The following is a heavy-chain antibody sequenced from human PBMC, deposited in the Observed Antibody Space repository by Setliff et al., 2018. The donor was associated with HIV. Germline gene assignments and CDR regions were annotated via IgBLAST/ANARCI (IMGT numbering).Heavy chain of an antibody. J-gene: IGHJ4*02. Sequence: SETLSLTCSVSGGSISSYYWSWIRQPPGKGLEWIEDIYYSGMTNYNPSLQSRVTISLDTSKNQFSLKVNSVTAADTATYYCAKEFEDLSGAYWGQGTLVTVSS. CDR2: IYYSGMT. CDR3: AKEFEDLSGAY. V-gene: IGHV4-59*01. D-gene: IGHD3-10*01. CDR1: GGSISSYY.